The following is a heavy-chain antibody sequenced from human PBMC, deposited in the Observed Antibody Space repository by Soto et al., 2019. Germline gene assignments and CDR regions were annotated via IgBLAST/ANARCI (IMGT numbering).Heavy chain of an antibody. CDR1: GGTFSSYA. D-gene: IGHD6-6*01. CDR2: IIPIFGTA. CDR3: ASGGYDRVAQLVAAFDI. Sequence: ASVKVSCKASGGTFSSYAISWVRQAPGQGLEWMGGIIPIFGTANYAQKFQGRVTITADESTSTAYMELSSLRSEDTAVYYCASGGYDRVAQLVAAFDIWGQGTMVTVSS. V-gene: IGHV1-69*13. J-gene: IGHJ3*02.